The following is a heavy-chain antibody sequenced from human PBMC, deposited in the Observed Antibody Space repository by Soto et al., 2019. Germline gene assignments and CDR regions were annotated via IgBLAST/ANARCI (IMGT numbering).Heavy chain of an antibody. CDR1: GGSFSAFY. CDR3: ARVPRSRTYHFASGTYRSDY. CDR2: INHSGNT. Sequence: SETLSLTCAVSGGSFSAFYWSWIRQPPGKGLEWIGEINHSGNTNYNPSLKSRVTISVDTSKKQFSLKLSSVTAADTAVYYCARVPRSRTYHFASGTYRSDYWGQGTLVTVYS. J-gene: IGHJ4*02. D-gene: IGHD3-10*01. V-gene: IGHV4-34*01.